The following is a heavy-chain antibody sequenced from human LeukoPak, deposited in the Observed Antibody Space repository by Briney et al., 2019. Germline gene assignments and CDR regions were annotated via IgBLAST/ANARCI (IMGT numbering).Heavy chain of an antibody. V-gene: IGHV3-23*01. CDR1: GFTFSSYA. Sequence: GGSLRLSCAASGFTFSSYAMSWVRQAPGKGLEWVSALIGSDGSTYYANSVKGRFTISRDNSRNTLYLQMNSLRAEDTAVYYCARHSSGWYRGDAFDIWGQGTMVTVSS. D-gene: IGHD6-19*01. J-gene: IGHJ3*02. CDR3: ARHSSGWYRGDAFDI. CDR2: LIGSDGST.